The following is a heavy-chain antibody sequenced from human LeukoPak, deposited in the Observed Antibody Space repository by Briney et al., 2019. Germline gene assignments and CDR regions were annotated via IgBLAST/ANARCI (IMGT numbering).Heavy chain of an antibody. D-gene: IGHD3-10*01. CDR3: AKDAVWFGELFVGYFDY. CDR1: GFTFSSSG. V-gene: IGHV3-30*02. Sequence: AGGSLRLSCATSGFTFSSSGMHWVRQAPGKGLEWVAFIQYDGSNKYYADSVKGRFTISRDNSKNTLYLQMNSLRAEDTAVYYCAKDAVWFGELFVGYFDYWGQGTLVTVSS. J-gene: IGHJ4*02. CDR2: IQYDGSNK.